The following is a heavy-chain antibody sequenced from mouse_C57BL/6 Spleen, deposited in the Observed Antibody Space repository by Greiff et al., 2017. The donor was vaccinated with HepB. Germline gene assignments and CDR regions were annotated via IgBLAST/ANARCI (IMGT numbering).Heavy chain of an antibody. D-gene: IGHD1-1*01. CDR2: IYPSDSET. V-gene: IGHV1-61*01. CDR3: ARSLNYYGSSLDY. J-gene: IGHJ2*01. Sequence: QVQLQQPGAELVRPGSSVKLSCKASGYTFTSYWMDWVKQRPGQGLEWIGNIYPSDSETHYNQKFKDKATLTVDKSSSTAYMQLSSRTSEDSAVYYCARSLNYYGSSLDYWGQGTTLTVSS. CDR1: GYTFTSYW.